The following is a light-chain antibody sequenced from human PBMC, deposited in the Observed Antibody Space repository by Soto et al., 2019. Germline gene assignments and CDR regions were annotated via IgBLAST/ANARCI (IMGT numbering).Light chain of an antibody. Sequence: EIVLTQSPGTLTLSPGESAALSCRASQTISNNYLVWYRQKPGQAPRLLLYAVSSRAAGIPDRFSGSGSGTDFALTIARLEPEDSGVYYCQQHSNSPRTFGQGTRVEI. CDR1: QTISNNY. V-gene: IGKV3D-20*02. J-gene: IGKJ1*01. CDR2: AVS. CDR3: QQHSNSPRT.